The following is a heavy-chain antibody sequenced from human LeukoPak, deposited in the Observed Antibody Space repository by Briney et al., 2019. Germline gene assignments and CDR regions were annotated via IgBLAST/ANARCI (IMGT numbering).Heavy chain of an antibody. V-gene: IGHV4-59*08. D-gene: IGHD3-16*02. J-gene: IGHJ4*02. Sequence: SETLSLTCTVSGGSISSYYWSWIRQPPGKGLEWIGYIYYSGSTNYNPSLKSRVTISVDTSKNQFSLKLSSVTAADTAVYYCARVVRDYVWGSYRFDYWGQGTLSPSPQ. CDR2: IYYSGST. CDR3: ARVVRDYVWGSYRFDY. CDR1: GGSISSYY.